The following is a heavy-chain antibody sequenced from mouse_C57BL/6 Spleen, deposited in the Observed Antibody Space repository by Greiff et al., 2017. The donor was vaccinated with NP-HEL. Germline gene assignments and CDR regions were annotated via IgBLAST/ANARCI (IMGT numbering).Heavy chain of an antibody. CDR2: IDPSDSET. J-gene: IGHJ3*01. CDR3: AIYYGNFSWFAY. CDR1: GYTFTSYW. V-gene: IGHV1-52*01. Sequence: VQLQQSGAELVRPGSSVKLSCKASGYTFTSYWMHWVKQRPIQGLEWIGNIDPSDSETHYNQKFKDKATLTVDKSSSTAYMQLSSLTSEDSAVYYCAIYYGNFSWFAYWGQGTLVTVSA. D-gene: IGHD2-1*01.